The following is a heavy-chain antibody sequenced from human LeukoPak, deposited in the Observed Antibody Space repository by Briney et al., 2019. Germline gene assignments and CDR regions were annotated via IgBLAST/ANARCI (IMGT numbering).Heavy chain of an antibody. V-gene: IGHV1-2*02. CDR2: IKPNSGGT. CDR1: GYTFTGYY. CDR3: ARGRAHGGTTPRPLNWFDP. Sequence: GASVTVSCTASGYTFTGYYMHWVRQAPGQGLEWMEWIKPNSGGTNYAQKFQGRVTMTRDTSISTAYMELSRLRSDDTAVYYCARGRAHGGTTPRPLNWFDPWGQGTLVTVSS. D-gene: IGHD1-1*01. J-gene: IGHJ5*02.